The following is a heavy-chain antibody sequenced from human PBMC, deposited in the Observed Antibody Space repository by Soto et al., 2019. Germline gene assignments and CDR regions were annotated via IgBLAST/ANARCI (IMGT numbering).Heavy chain of an antibody. Sequence: SETLSLTCAVYGGSFSGYYWSWIRQPPGKGLEWIGEINHSGSTNYNPSLKSRVTISVDTSKNQFSLKLSSVTAADTAVYYCARDLKTGTTSDYYYGMDVWGQGTTVTVSS. V-gene: IGHV4-34*01. CDR3: ARDLKTGTTSDYYYGMDV. CDR2: INHSGST. CDR1: GGSFSGYY. D-gene: IGHD1-1*01. J-gene: IGHJ6*02.